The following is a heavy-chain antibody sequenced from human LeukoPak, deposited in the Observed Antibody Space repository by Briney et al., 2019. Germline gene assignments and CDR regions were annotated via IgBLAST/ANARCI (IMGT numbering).Heavy chain of an antibody. CDR2: ISGGSGST. V-gene: IGHV3-23*01. CDR1: GFTFSSYA. D-gene: IGHD3-22*01. J-gene: IGHJ4*02. Sequence: GGSLRLSCAASGFTFSSYAMSWVRQAPGKGLAWVSTISGGSGSTYCVDSVKGRFTISRDNSKNTLYLQMNSLRDEDTAVYYCAKHRFESGGYHSTDWGQGTLVTVSS. CDR3: AKHRFESGGYHSTD.